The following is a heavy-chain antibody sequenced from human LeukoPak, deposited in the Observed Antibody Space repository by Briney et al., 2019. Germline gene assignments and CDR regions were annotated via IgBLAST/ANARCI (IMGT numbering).Heavy chain of an antibody. Sequence: GESLQISCQGSGYSFTKYWIAWVRQMPGKGLEWMGIIYPGDSDTRYSPSFQGQVTISASKSISTAYLQWSSLKASDTAMYYCARFSATTVVTPFGYWGQGTPVTVSS. CDR2: IYPGDSDT. J-gene: IGHJ4*02. D-gene: IGHD4-23*01. CDR1: GYSFTKYW. CDR3: ARFSATTVVTPFGY. V-gene: IGHV5-51*01.